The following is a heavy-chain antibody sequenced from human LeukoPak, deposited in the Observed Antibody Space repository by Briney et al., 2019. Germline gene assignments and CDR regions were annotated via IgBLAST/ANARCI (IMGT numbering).Heavy chain of an antibody. Sequence: GGSLRLSCTASGFAFDEHGMSWVCQVPGEGLEWVSGINWSGGSTGYADPLRGRFTISRDNAKNSLYLQMDSLRAEDTALYYCARAPITSPFYFDYWGQGTLVTVSS. D-gene: IGHD2-2*01. CDR2: INWSGGST. J-gene: IGHJ4*02. V-gene: IGHV3-20*04. CDR3: ARAPITSPFYFDY. CDR1: GFAFDEHG.